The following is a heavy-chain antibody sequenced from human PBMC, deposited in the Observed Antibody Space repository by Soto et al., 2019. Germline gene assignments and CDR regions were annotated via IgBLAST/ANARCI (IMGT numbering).Heavy chain of an antibody. CDR1: GFTFSIYW. CDR2: IDNAGSSA. V-gene: IGHV3-74*01. Sequence: EVQLVESGGGLVQPGGSLRLSCAASGFTFSIYWMHWVRQAPGKGPVWVSRIDNAGSSARYADSVKGRFTISRDNAKNTVYLQMNSLRAEDTAVYYVTRVGGSVSGMDVWGQGTTVTVSS. CDR3: TRVGGSVSGMDV. J-gene: IGHJ6*02. D-gene: IGHD1-26*01.